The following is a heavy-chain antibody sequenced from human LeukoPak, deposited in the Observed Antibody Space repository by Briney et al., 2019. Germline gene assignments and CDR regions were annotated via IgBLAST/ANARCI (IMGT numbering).Heavy chain of an antibody. CDR3: ARAWELRYNWFDP. V-gene: IGHV3-74*01. D-gene: IGHD1-26*01. J-gene: IGHJ5*02. Sequence: PGGSLRLSCAASGFTFSSYWMHWVRQAPGKGLVWVSRIDSDGSSTSYADSVKGRFTISRDNAKNTPYLQMNSLRAEDTALYYCARAWELRYNWFDPWGQGTLVTVSS. CDR1: GFTFSSYW. CDR2: IDSDGSST.